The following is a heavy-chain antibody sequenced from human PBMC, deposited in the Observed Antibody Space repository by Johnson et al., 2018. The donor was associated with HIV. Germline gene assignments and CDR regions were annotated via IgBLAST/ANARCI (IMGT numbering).Heavy chain of an antibody. V-gene: IGHV3-11*04. D-gene: IGHD2-21*02. J-gene: IGHJ3*02. CDR3: ARDPAYCGGDWCGAFDI. CDR2: ISRSGSTI. Sequence: QEKLVESGGGLVKPGGSLRLSCAASGFTFSDYYMSWIRQAPGKGLEWVSYISRSGSTIYYADSVKGRFTISRDNSKNTLYLQMSSLRAEDTAVYYCARDPAYCGGDWCGAFDIWGQGTMVTVSS. CDR1: GFTFSDYY.